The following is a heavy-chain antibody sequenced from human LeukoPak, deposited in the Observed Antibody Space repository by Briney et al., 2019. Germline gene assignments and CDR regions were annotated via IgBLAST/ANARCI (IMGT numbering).Heavy chain of an antibody. CDR1: GFTFSNAW. CDR3: TTGYQWLAYYYYYGTDV. Sequence: GGSLRLSCAASGFTFSNAWMSWVRQAPGKGLEWVGRIKSKTDGGTTDYAAPVKGRFTISRDDSKNTLYLQMNSLKTEDTAVYYCTTGYQWLAYYYYYGTDVWGQGTTVTVSS. D-gene: IGHD6-19*01. V-gene: IGHV3-15*01. J-gene: IGHJ6*02. CDR2: IKSKTDGGTT.